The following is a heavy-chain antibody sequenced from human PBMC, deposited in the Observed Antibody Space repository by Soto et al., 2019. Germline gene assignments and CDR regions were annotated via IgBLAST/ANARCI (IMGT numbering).Heavy chain of an antibody. CDR1: GFTFRSYA. Sequence: QVQLVESGGGVVQPGRSLRLSCAASGFTFRSYALHWVRQSPGKGLEWVAMISFDGSDKNYAESAKGRITISRDNAKNTLYLQMNSLRSEDTAVYYCAGDSSGYSYDAFDIWGQGTMVTVSS. CDR2: ISFDGSDK. V-gene: IGHV3-30-3*01. D-gene: IGHD3-22*01. J-gene: IGHJ3*02. CDR3: AGDSSGYSYDAFDI.